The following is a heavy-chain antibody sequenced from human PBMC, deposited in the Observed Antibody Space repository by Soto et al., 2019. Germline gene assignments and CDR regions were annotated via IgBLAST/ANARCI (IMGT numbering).Heavy chain of an antibody. CDR3: AKGTYYYGSAPYYFDY. D-gene: IGHD3-10*01. CDR2: ISDSGGST. V-gene: IGHV3-23*01. CDR1: GFTFSSYA. Sequence: GGSLRLSCAASGFTFSSYAMSWVRQAPGKGLEWVSGISDSGGSTYYADSVKGRFTISRDNSKNTLYLQMNSLRAEDTAVYYCAKGTYYYGSAPYYFDYWGQGTLVTVSS. J-gene: IGHJ4*02.